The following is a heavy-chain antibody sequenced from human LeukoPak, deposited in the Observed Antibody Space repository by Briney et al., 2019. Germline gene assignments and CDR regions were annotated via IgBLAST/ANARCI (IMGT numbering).Heavy chain of an antibody. V-gene: IGHV4-59*08. CDR2: IYYSGST. CDR1: GGSMSGYY. J-gene: IGHJ4*02. CDR3: ARHQGYSAITLPFDY. D-gene: IGHD3-16*01. Sequence: SETLSLTYTVSGGSMSGYYWSWIRRPPGKGLEWNGCIYYSGSTNYNPSLKSRVAISVDTSKNQFSLKLSSETAADTAVYYCARHQGYSAITLPFDYWSQGTLVTVSS.